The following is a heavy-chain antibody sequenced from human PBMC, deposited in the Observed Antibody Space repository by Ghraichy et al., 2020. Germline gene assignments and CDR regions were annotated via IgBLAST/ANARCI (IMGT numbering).Heavy chain of an antibody. D-gene: IGHD5-18*01. CDR2: IYYSGST. CDR1: GGSISSGGYY. CDR3: ARVGYSYGPKYYFDY. Sequence: TLSLTCTVSGGSISSGGYYWSWIRQHPGKGLEWIGYIYYSGSTYYNPSLKSRVTISVDTSKNQFSLKLSSVTAADTAVYYCARVGYSYGPKYYFDYWGQGTLVTVSS. V-gene: IGHV4-31*03. J-gene: IGHJ4*02.